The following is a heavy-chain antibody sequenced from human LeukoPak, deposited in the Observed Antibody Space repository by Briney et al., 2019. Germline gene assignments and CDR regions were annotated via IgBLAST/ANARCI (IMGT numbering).Heavy chain of an antibody. J-gene: IGHJ4*02. D-gene: IGHD3-22*01. CDR1: GYTFTSYG. V-gene: IGHV1-18*01. Sequence: ASVKVSCKASGYTFTSYGNSWVRQAPGQGLEWMGWISAYNGNTNYAQKLQGRVTMTTDTSTSTAYMELRSLRSDDTAVYYCARDIRVEYYYDSSGYYGYWGQGTLVTVSS. CDR3: ARDIRVEYYYDSSGYYGY. CDR2: ISAYNGNT.